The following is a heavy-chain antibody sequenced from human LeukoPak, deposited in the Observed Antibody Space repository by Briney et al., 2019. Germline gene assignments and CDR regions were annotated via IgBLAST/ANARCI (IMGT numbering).Heavy chain of an antibody. CDR1: GFTVSSNY. Sequence: GGSLRLSCAASGFTVSSNYMSWVRQAPGKGLEWVSVIYSGGSTYYADSVKGRFTISRDNSKNTLYLQMNSLRAEDTAVYYCARGQKYSTGWYYFDYWGQGTLVTVSS. V-gene: IGHV3-66*01. CDR3: ARGQKYSTGWYYFDY. D-gene: IGHD6-19*01. CDR2: IYSGGST. J-gene: IGHJ4*02.